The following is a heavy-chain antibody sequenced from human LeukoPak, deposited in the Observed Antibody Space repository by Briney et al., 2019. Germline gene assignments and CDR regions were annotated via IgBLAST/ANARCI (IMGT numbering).Heavy chain of an antibody. V-gene: IGHV3-23*01. J-gene: IGHJ4*02. CDR3: AKGLFPVVAANWFDY. Sequence: GGSLRLSCAASGFTFSSYAMSWVRQAPGKGLEWVSVISGSGGITYYADSVKGRFTISRDKSKNTLYLQMNSLRAEDTAVYYCAKGLFPVVAANWFDYLGQGTLVTVSS. CDR1: GFTFSSYA. CDR2: ISGSGGIT. D-gene: IGHD2-15*01.